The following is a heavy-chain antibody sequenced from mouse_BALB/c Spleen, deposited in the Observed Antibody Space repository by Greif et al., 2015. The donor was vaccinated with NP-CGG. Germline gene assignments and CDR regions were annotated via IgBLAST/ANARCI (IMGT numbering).Heavy chain of an antibody. D-gene: IGHD2-10*02. Sequence: EVQLQESGTVLARPGASVKMSCKASGYTFTSYWMHWVKQRPGQGLEWNGAIYPGNSDTSYNQKFKGKAKLTAVTSTSTAYMELSSLTNEDSAVYYCTRVGYGNYFDYWGQGTTLTVSS. CDR3: TRVGYGNYFDY. J-gene: IGHJ2*01. CDR1: GYTFTSYW. V-gene: IGHV1-5*01. CDR2: IYPGNSDT.